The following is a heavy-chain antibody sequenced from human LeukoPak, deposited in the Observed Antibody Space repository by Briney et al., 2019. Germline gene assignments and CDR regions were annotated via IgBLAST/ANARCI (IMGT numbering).Heavy chain of an antibody. CDR3: ARDWFHAIDY. J-gene: IGHJ4*02. Sequence: GGSLRLSCAASGFTFSSYGMSWVRQAPGEGLVWVSRIRSDGSDTRYAESVKGRFTISRDNAKNTLYLQMNSLRAEDTAVYYCARDWFHAIDYWGQGTLVTVSS. CDR1: GFTFSSYG. D-gene: IGHD2/OR15-2a*01. CDR2: IRSDGSDT. V-gene: IGHV3-74*01.